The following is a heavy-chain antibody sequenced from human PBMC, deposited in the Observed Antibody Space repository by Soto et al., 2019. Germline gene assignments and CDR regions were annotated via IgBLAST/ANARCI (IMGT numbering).Heavy chain of an antibody. V-gene: IGHV4-34*01. D-gene: IGHD2-2*01. CDR3: ARGSRRNPFSAAPYGRNWFDP. J-gene: IGHJ5*02. CDR1: GGSFSGYY. CDR2: INHSGST. Sequence: SETLSLTCAVYGGSFSGYYWSWIRQPPGKGLEWIGEINHSGSTNYNPSLKSRVTISVDTSKNQFSLKLSSVTAADTAVYYCARGSRRNPFSAAPYGRNWFDPWGQGTLVTVSS.